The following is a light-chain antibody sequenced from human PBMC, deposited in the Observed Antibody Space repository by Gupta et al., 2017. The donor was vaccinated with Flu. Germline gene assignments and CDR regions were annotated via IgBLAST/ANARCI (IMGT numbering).Light chain of an antibody. J-gene: IGKJ5*01. V-gene: IGKV3-11*01. CDR3: QQRSNWLSIT. CDR2: DAS. Sequence: EIVLTQSPATLSLSPGERATLSCRASQSVSSYLAWYQQKPGQAPRLLIYDASNRDTGIPARFSGSGSGTDFTLTISSREPEDFAVYYCQQRSNWLSITFGQGTRVEIK. CDR1: QSVSSY.